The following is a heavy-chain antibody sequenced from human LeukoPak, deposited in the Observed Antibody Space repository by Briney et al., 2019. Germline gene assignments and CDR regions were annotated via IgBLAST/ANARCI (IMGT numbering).Heavy chain of an antibody. CDR2: IGAYNGNT. Sequence: SSVKVSCKASGYTFTSYGISWVRQAPGQGLEWMGWIGAYNGNTNYAQKLQGRVTMTTGTSTSTAYMELRSLRSDDTAVYYCASLYYYDSSGYPYYFDYWGQGTLVTVSS. V-gene: IGHV1-18*01. J-gene: IGHJ4*02. D-gene: IGHD3-22*01. CDR1: GYTFTSYG. CDR3: ASLYYYDSSGYPYYFDY.